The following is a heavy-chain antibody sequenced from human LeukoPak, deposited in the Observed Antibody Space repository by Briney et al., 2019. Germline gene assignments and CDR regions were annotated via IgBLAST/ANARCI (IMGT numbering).Heavy chain of an antibody. CDR2: IYFGGSS. J-gene: IGHJ4*02. Sequence: KPSETLSLTCSVSGCSISSSNNYWGWIRQPPGKVLELIGSIYFGGSSYYSPSLNSRVTISLDTSKTLFSLKLDSVTAEDTAVYYCATRQVVPMFYFDYWGRGTLVTVSS. CDR1: GCSISSSNNY. CDR3: ATRQVVPMFYFDY. V-gene: IGHV4-39*01. D-gene: IGHD6-13*01.